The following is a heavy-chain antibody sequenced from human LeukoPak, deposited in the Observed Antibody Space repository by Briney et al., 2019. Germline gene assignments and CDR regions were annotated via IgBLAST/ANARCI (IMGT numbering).Heavy chain of an antibody. J-gene: IGHJ4*02. CDR3: ARHLRTYYFDY. Sequence: SETLSLTCTVSGGSMTSYYWSWIRQPPGKGLEWIGYVYYSGSTNYSPSLESRVTISVATSKNQFSLKLNSVTAADTAVYFCARHLRTYYFDYWGQGTLVTVSS. CDR2: VYYSGST. CDR1: GGSMTSYY. D-gene: IGHD5/OR15-5a*01. V-gene: IGHV4-59*01.